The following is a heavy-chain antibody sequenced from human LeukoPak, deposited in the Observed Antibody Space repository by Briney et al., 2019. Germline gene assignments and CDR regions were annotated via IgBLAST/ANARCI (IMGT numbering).Heavy chain of an antibody. Sequence: SETLSLTCTVSGGSISSSSYYWGWIRQSPGKGLEWLGSMYNTGITYYNPSLKSRVTISVDTSKNQFSLKLSSVTAADTAVYYCARCYYDFWSGYYFGYYYYMDVWGKGTTVTVSS. CDR2: MYNTGIT. D-gene: IGHD3-3*01. J-gene: IGHJ6*03. V-gene: IGHV4-39*01. CDR1: GGSISSSSYY. CDR3: ARCYYDFWSGYYFGYYYYMDV.